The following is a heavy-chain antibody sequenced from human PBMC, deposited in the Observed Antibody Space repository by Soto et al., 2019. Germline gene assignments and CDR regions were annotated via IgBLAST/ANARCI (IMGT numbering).Heavy chain of an antibody. V-gene: IGHV3-33*01. CDR3: ARAYDSSGYGTDAFDI. J-gene: IGHJ3*02. D-gene: IGHD3-22*01. CDR2: IWYDGSNK. CDR1: GFTFSSYG. Sequence: QVQLVGSGGGVVQPGRSLRLSCAASGFTFSSYGMHWVRQAPGKGLEWVAVIWYDGSNKYYADSVKGRFTISRDNSKNTLYLQMNSLRAEDTAVYYCARAYDSSGYGTDAFDIWGQGTMVTVSS.